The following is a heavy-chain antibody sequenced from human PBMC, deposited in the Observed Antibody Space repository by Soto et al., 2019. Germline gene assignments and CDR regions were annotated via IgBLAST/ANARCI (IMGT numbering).Heavy chain of an antibody. J-gene: IGHJ6*02. V-gene: IGHV5-51*01. CDR3: ARGADYGDYHYYYYYGMDV. CDR2: IYPGDSDT. Sequence: GESLKISCKGSGYSFTSYWIGWVRQMPGKGLEWMGIIYPGDSDTRYSPSFQGQVTISADKSISTAYLQWSSLKASDTAMYYCARGADYGDYHYYYYYGMDVWGQGTTVTVSS. CDR1: GYSFTSYW. D-gene: IGHD4-17*01.